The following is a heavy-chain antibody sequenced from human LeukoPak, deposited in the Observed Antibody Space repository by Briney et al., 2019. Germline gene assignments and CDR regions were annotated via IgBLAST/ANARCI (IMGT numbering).Heavy chain of an antibody. V-gene: IGHV4-39*01. J-gene: IGHJ4*02. CDR3: ARRRLGDLFDY. Sequence: SETLSLTCTVSGGSISSSSYYWGWIRQPPGKGLEWIGSIYYSGSTYYNPSLKSRVTISVDTSKNQFSLKLSSVTAADTAVYHCARRRLGDLFDYWGQGTLVTVSS. D-gene: IGHD3-16*01. CDR2: IYYSGST. CDR1: GGSISSSSYY.